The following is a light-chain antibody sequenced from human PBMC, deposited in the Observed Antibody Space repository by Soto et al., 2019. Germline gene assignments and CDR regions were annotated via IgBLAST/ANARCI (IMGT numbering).Light chain of an antibody. CDR2: DVT. V-gene: IGLV2-14*03. CDR3: SSYRSSRTYV. CDR1: SSDVGGYNY. J-gene: IGLJ1*01. Sequence: QSALTQPASVSGSPGQSITISCTGTSSDVGGYNYVSWYQHHPGKAPKLIIYDVTNRPSGVSNPFSGSKSGNTASLTISGLQAVDEADYYCSSYRSSRTYVFGTGTKVTVL.